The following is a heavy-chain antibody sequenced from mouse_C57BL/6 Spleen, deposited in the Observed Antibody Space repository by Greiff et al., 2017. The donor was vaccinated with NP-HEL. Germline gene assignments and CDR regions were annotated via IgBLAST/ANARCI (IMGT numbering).Heavy chain of an antibody. V-gene: IGHV5-16*01. CDR1: GFTFSDYY. CDR3: AIYGSSYAAMDY. J-gene: IGHJ4*01. Sequence: EVKVVESEGGLVQPGSSMKLSCTASGFTFSDYYMAWVRQVPEKGLEWVANINYDGSSTYYLDSLKSRFIISRDNAKNILYLQMSSLKSEDTATYYCAIYGSSYAAMDYCGQGTSVTVSS. CDR2: INYDGSST. D-gene: IGHD1-1*01.